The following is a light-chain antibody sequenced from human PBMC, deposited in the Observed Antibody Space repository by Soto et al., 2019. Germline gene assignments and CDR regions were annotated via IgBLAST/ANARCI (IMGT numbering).Light chain of an antibody. V-gene: IGKV3-20*01. Sequence: EIVLTQSPGTLSLSPGERATLSCRASQRVSSSYLAWYQQTPGQAPRLLIYGASSRATGIPDRFSGSGSGTDFTLTISRLEPEDFAVYYCQQYAASPGTFGQGTKVEIK. CDR1: QRVSSSY. CDR2: GAS. CDR3: QQYAASPGT. J-gene: IGKJ1*01.